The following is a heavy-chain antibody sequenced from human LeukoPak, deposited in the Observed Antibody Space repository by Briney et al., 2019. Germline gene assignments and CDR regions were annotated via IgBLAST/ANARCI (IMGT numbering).Heavy chain of an antibody. J-gene: IGHJ4*02. CDR3: ARAVGFSSGWYQFDY. Sequence: ASVKVSCEASGYTFTGYFMHWVRQAPGQGLEWMGWINPNSGVTNYVQKFKGRVTMTGDSSISTAYMELRRLRSDDTAVFYCARAVGFSSGWYQFDYWGQGTLVTVSS. D-gene: IGHD6-19*01. V-gene: IGHV1-2*02. CDR1: GYTFTGYF. CDR2: INPNSGVT.